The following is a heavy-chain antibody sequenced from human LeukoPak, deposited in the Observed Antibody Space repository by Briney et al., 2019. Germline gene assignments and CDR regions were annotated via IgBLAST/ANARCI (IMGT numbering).Heavy chain of an antibody. CDR1: GGSISSSSYY. D-gene: IGHD2-21*02. J-gene: IGHJ4*02. CDR3: ARLEVVTANYY. Sequence: KPSETLSLTCTVSGGSISSSSYYWGWIRQPPGKGLEWIGSIHYSGSTYYNPSLKSRVTISVDTSKNQFSLKLSSVTAADTAVYYCARLEVVTANYYWGQGTLVTVSS. CDR2: IHYSGST. V-gene: IGHV4-39*01.